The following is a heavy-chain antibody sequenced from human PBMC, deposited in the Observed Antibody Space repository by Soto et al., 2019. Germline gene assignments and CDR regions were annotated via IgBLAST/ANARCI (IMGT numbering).Heavy chain of an antibody. CDR2: ISAYNGNT. CDR3: ATRRPCSGGSCYSADWYFDL. V-gene: IGHV1-18*01. Sequence: QVQLVQSGAEVKKPGASVKVSCKASGYTFTSYGISWVRQAPGQGLEWMGWISAYNGNTNYAQKLQGRVTITTDTSTSTAYMELRSLRSDDTAVYYCATRRPCSGGSCYSADWYFDLWGRGTLVTVSS. CDR1: GYTFTSYG. D-gene: IGHD2-15*01. J-gene: IGHJ2*01.